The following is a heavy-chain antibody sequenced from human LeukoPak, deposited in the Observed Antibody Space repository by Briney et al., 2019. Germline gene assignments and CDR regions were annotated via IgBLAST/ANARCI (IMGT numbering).Heavy chain of an antibody. J-gene: IGHJ4*02. Sequence: SETLSLTCTVSADSISSSGHYWTWIRQHPGKGPETIGFIHFSGSTNHNPSLKRRVAISVDVSKNQFSLRLSSVTSADTAVYYCARGGSRFGGFYFDYWGQGILVTVSS. CDR1: ADSISSSGHY. CDR2: IHFSGST. D-gene: IGHD3-10*01. V-gene: IGHV4-31*03. CDR3: ARGGSRFGGFYFDY.